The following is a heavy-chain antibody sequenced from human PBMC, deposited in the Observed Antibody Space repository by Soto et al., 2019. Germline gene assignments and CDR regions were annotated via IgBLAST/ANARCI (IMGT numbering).Heavy chain of an antibody. V-gene: IGHV3-23*01. CDR1: GFTFSSYA. J-gene: IGHJ4*02. Sequence: GGSLRLSCAASGFTFSSYAMSWVRQAPGKGLEWVSAISGSGGSTYYADSVKGRFTISRDNSKNTLYLQMNSLRAEDTAVYYCAKLGPNYYDSSGYYSFDYWGQGTLVTVSS. CDR3: AKLGPNYYDSSGYYSFDY. CDR2: ISGSGGST. D-gene: IGHD3-22*01.